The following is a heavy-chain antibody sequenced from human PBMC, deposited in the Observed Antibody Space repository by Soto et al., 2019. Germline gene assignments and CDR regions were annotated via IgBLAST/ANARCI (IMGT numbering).Heavy chain of an antibody. CDR2: IWYDGSNK. CDR3: ARDGYCSGGSCYSVPVFDY. V-gene: IGHV3-33*01. J-gene: IGHJ4*02. CDR1: GFTFSSYG. Sequence: GGSLILSCAASGFTFSSYGMHWVRQAPGKGLEWVAVIWYDGSNKYYADPVKGRFTISRDNSKNTLYLQMNSLRAEDTAVYYCARDGYCSGGSCYSVPVFDYWGQGTLVTVSS. D-gene: IGHD2-15*01.